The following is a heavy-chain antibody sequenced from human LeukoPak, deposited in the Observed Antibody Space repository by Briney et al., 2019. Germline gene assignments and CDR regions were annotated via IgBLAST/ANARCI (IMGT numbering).Heavy chain of an antibody. V-gene: IGHV4-59*01. CDR1: GGSISSYY. CDR2: IYYSGST. CDR3: ARGLGAVARRRFDY. J-gene: IGHJ4*02. D-gene: IGHD4-23*01. Sequence: SETLSLTCTVSGGSISSYYWSWIRQPPGKGLEWIGYIYYSGSTNYNPSLKSRVTIPVDTSKNQFSLKLSSVTAADTAVYYCARGLGAVARRRFDYWGQGTLVTVSS.